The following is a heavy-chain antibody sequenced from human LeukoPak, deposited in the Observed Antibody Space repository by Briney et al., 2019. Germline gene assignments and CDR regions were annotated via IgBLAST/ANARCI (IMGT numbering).Heavy chain of an antibody. V-gene: IGHV3-21*01. J-gene: IGHJ3*02. CDR1: GFTFSSYS. Sequence: GGSLRLSCAASGFTFSSYSRNWGRQAPGKGLECVSSISSSSSYIYYADSVKGRFTISRDNAKNSLYLQMNSLRAEDTAVYYCARASRDSSGYYWGAFDIWGQGTMVTVSS. D-gene: IGHD3-22*01. CDR2: ISSSSSYI. CDR3: ARASRDSSGYYWGAFDI.